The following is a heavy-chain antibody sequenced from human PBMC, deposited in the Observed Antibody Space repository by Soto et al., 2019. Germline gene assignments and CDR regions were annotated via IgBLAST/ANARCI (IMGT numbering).Heavy chain of an antibody. D-gene: IGHD3-16*02. CDR1: GASISDSHW. J-gene: IGHJ6*02. V-gene: IGHV4-4*02. CDR3: ANNIDYPIDA. CDR2: MFHSGST. Sequence: QVQLQESGPGLVKPSGTLSLTCVVSGASISDSHWWTWVRQPPGKGLEWIGEMFHSGSTNYNPALKSRVPISIDKSSDKFSLNLISVTAADTAVYYCANNIDYPIDAWGQGTTVTVSS.